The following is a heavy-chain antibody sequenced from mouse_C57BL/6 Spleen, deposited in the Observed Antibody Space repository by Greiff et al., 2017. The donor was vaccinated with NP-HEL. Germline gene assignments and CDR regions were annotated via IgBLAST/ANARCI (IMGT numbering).Heavy chain of an antibody. V-gene: IGHV1-20*01. CDR1: GFSFTGYF. J-gene: IGHJ4*01. CDR2: INPYNGDT. Sequence: VQLQQSGPGLVKPGDSVTISCKASGFSFTGYFMNWVLQSPGKSLEWMGRINPYNGDTFYNQKFTGKATLTVDKSSSTANMELRSLTSEDSAVYDWASGYKYGSGCYAMDDWGQGTSVTVSS. D-gene: IGHD5-1-1*01. CDR3: ASGYKYGSGCYAMDD.